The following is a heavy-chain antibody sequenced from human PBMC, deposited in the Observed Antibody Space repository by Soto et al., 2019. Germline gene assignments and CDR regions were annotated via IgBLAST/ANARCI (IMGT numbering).Heavy chain of an antibody. Sequence: QLQLPESGPGLVKPSETLSLTCTVSGGSISISSYYWGWIRQPPGKGLEWIGSIYYSGSTYYNPSLKSRGAISVDSSESQFCLKLSSVTAAETAVYYCASVVVEAVTIDYCCQGTLVTVSS. CDR1: GGSISISSYY. D-gene: IGHD2-15*01. J-gene: IGHJ4*02. V-gene: IGHV4-39*01. CDR2: IYYSGST. CDR3: ASVVVEAVTIDY.